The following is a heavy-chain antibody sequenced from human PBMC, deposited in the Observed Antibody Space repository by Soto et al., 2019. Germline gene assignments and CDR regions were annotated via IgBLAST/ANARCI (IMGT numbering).Heavy chain of an antibody. V-gene: IGHV4-38-2*02. D-gene: IGHD3-10*01. CDR2: MYQSGTT. CDR1: GFSISSGYY. CDR3: ARDRTMVRGANYGMDV. Sequence: SETLSLTCAVSGFSISSGYYWGWIRQPPGKGLEWIGSMYQSGTTYYNPSLKSRVTISVDTSKNQFSLKLSSVTAADTAVYYCARDRTMVRGANYGMDVWGQGTTVTVSS. J-gene: IGHJ6*02.